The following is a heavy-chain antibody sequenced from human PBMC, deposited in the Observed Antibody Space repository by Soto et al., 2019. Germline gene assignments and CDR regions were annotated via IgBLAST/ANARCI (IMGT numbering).Heavy chain of an antibody. CDR1: GFTFSSYW. D-gene: IGHD2-21*02. J-gene: IGHJ4*02. V-gene: IGHV3-74*01. Sequence: EEQVVESGGGLVQPGGSLRLSCAASGFTFSSYWMHWVRQVPGKGLVWVSRINNDGSAATYADSVKGRFTISRDNAKNTVYLQMNSLRAEDTAVYYCARTRTAFYRYYFDSWGQGALVTVSS. CDR2: INNDGSAA. CDR3: ARTRTAFYRYYFDS.